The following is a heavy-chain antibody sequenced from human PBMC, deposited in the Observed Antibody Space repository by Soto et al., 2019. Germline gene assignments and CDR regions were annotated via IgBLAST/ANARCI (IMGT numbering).Heavy chain of an antibody. CDR1: GGSVNGYY. Sequence: SETLSLTCAVYGGSVNGYYWNWIRQPPGKGLGWIGEINHTGGTHYNPSLKSRVTMSVDTSKNQFSLRLSSVTAADTAIYYCVTRITVFGLLIPPFDPWGQGTQVTVCS. V-gene: IGHV4-34*01. J-gene: IGHJ5*02. CDR3: VTRITVFGLLIPPFDP. D-gene: IGHD3-3*01. CDR2: INHTGGT.